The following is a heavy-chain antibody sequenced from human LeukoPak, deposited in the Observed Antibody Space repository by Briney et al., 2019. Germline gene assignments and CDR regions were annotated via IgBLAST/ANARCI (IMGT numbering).Heavy chain of an antibody. CDR2: IGGSGGST. CDR1: GFTFSVYA. Sequence: GGSLRLSCAASGFTFSVYAMNWVRQAPGKGLEWVSTIGGSGGSTYYADSVKGRFTISRDNSRNTLYLQMNSLRAEDTAIYYCAKDRDYFGSGSYYKGPFDYWGQGTLVTVSS. V-gene: IGHV3-23*01. J-gene: IGHJ4*02. D-gene: IGHD3-10*01. CDR3: AKDRDYFGSGSYYKGPFDY.